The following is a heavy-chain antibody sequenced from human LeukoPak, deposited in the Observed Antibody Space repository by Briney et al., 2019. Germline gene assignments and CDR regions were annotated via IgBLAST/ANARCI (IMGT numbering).Heavy chain of an antibody. CDR2: IYTSGST. D-gene: IGHD4-11*01. CDR1: GGSISSGPYY. CDR3: ARADYSNYVPFFDF. J-gene: IGHJ4*02. Sequence: SETLSLTCTVSGGSISSGPYYWSWIRQPAGKGLEWIGHIYTSGSTNYNPSLKSRVTISVDTSKNQFSLKLTSVTAADTAVYYCARADYSNYVPFFDFWGQGTLVTVSS. V-gene: IGHV4-61*09.